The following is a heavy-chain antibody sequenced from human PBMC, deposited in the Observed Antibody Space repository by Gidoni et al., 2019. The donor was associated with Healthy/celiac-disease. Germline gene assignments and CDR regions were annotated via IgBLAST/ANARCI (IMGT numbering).Heavy chain of an antibody. CDR1: GSTFTGSS. D-gene: IGHD1-7*01. CDR2: INPNSCGT. V-gene: IGHV1-2*02. CDR3: SRDGDQVQITGTTPLVY. J-gene: IGHJ4*02. Sequence: QVHLAQSGAEVKKPGASVKVSRMAPGSTFTGSSMHWVRQAPGQGLEWMGWINPNSCGTNYSQKFQGSVPMTRDTSISTAYMELSRLRSDDTAVYYCSRDGDQVQITGTTPLVYWGQGTLVTVSS.